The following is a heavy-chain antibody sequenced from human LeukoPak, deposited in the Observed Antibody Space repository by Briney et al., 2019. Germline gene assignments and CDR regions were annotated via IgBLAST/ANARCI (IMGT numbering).Heavy chain of an antibody. CDR3: ARATYCSGGSCYSGGWYFDL. CDR1: GYSFTSYW. CDR2: IDPSDSYT. V-gene: IGHV5-10-1*01. Sequence: PGESLKISCQGSGYSFTSYWINWVRQMPGKGLEWVVRIDPSDSYTNYSPSFRGHVTISGDKSTSTAYLQWSSLKASDTAMYYCARATYCSGGSCYSGGWYFDLWGRGTLVTVSS. J-gene: IGHJ2*01. D-gene: IGHD2-15*01.